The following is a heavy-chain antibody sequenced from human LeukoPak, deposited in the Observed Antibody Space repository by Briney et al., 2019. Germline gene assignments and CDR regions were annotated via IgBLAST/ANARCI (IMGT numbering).Heavy chain of an antibody. CDR2: INPSGGST. D-gene: IGHD5-18*01. J-gene: IGHJ6*02. Sequence: ASVTVSCKASGYTFTSYYMHWVRQAPGQGIEWMGIINPSGGSTSYAQKFQGRVTMTRDTSTSTVYMELSSLRSEDTAVYYCAREVTGSYGYFYYYYYGMDVWGQGTTVTVSS. V-gene: IGHV1-46*01. CDR1: GYTFTSYY. CDR3: AREVTGSYGYFYYYYYGMDV.